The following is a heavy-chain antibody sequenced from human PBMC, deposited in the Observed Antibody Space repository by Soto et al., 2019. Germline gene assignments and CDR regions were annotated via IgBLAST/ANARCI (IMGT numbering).Heavy chain of an antibody. CDR2: ISGSGGST. CDR3: AKLSYGDYLHEYFQH. Sequence: PGGSLRLSCAASGFTFSSYAMSWVRQAPGKGLEWVSAISGSGGSTYYADSVKGRFTISRDNSKNTLYLQMNSLRAGDTAVYYCAKLSYGDYLHEYFQHWGQGTLVTVSS. J-gene: IGHJ1*01. V-gene: IGHV3-23*01. D-gene: IGHD4-17*01. CDR1: GFTFSSYA.